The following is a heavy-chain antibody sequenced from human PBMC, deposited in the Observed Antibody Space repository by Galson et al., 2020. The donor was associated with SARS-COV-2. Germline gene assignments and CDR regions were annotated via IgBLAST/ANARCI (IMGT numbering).Heavy chain of an antibody. V-gene: IGHV3-30-3*01. Sequence: TAGSLRLSCAASGFTFSSYAMHWVRQAPGKGLEWVAVISYDGSNKYYADSVKGRFTISRDNSKNTLYLQMNSLRAEDTAVYYCARDSGAFMDVWGQGTTVTVSS. J-gene: IGHJ6*02. CDR1: GFTFSSYA. D-gene: IGHD1-26*01. CDR3: ARDSGAFMDV. CDR2: ISYDGSNK.